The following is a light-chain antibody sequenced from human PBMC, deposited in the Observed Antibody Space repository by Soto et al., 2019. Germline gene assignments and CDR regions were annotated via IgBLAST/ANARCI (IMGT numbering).Light chain of an antibody. CDR1: QSVDGSY. J-gene: IGKJ1*01. Sequence: EIALTQSPGTLSLSPGERATLSCRASQSVDGSYLAWFQQKPGQAPRLLIYGTSTRPSGIPARFSGSGSGTDFTLTISRLEPEDFAVYYCHQFDSPTWTFGQGTKVEI. CDR2: GTS. V-gene: IGKV3-20*01. CDR3: HQFDSPTWT.